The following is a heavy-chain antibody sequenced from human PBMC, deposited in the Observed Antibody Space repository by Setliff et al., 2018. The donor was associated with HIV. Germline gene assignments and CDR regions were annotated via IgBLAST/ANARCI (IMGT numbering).Heavy chain of an antibody. Sequence: SETLSLTCTVSGGPLSGYFWTWIRQTPDKGLEWIGDINHSGTTNYNLSLKSRATLSLDTSKNQLSLKLTSVVAADTGLYFCARGRDASTWYLSHFYSYYYLDVWGNGTTVTVS. D-gene: IGHD6-13*01. J-gene: IGHJ6*03. CDR3: ARGRDASTWYLSHFYSYYYLDV. CDR1: GGPLSGYF. V-gene: IGHV4-34*01. CDR2: INHSGTT.